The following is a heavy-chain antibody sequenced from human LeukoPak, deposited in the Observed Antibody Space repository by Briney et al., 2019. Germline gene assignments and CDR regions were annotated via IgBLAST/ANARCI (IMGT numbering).Heavy chain of an antibody. D-gene: IGHD2-8*01. CDR1: GFTFSSYS. J-gene: IGHJ4*02. CDR2: ISSSSSTI. Sequence: PGGSLRLSCAASGFTFSSYSMNWFRQAPGKGLEWVSYISSSSSTIYYADSVKGRFTISRDNAKNSLYLQMNSLRAEDTAVYYCARDRGWVYFDYWGQGTLVTVSS. CDR3: ARDRGWVYFDY. V-gene: IGHV3-48*01.